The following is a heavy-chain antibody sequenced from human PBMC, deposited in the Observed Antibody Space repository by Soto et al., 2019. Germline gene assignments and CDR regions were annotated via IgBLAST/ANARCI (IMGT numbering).Heavy chain of an antibody. J-gene: IGHJ6*02. CDR3: ASGATGRSTEYGMHV. CDR2: ISSSGSTI. V-gene: IGHV3-48*03. D-gene: IGHD2-15*01. CDR1: GFTFSSYE. Sequence: GGSLRLSCAASGFTFSSYEMNWVRQAPGKGLEWVSYISSSGSTIYYADAVKGRCTISSDNAKNSLYLQMNSLIAEETAVYYCASGATGRSTEYGMHVWGQGTPVTVSS.